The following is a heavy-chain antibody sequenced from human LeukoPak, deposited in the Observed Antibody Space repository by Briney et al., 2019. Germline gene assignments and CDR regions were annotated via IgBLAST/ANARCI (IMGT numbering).Heavy chain of an antibody. J-gene: IGHJ5*02. CDR2: IIPILGIA. CDR1: GGTFSSYA. D-gene: IGHD2-2*01. CDR3: AVRYCSSTSCFP. V-gene: IGHV1-69*04. Sequence: SVKVSCKASGGTFSSYAISWVRQAPGQGLEWMGRIIPILGIANYAQKFQGRVTITADKSTSTAYMELSSPRSEDTAVYYCAVRYCSSTSCFPWGQGTLVTVSS.